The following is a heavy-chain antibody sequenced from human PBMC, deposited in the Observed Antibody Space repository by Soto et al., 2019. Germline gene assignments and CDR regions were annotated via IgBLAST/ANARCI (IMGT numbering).Heavy chain of an antibody. V-gene: IGHV4-31*03. CDR2: IFYSGNA. CDR3: AETAACKDLDF. J-gene: IGHJ4*02. D-gene: IGHD6-13*01. CDR1: GGSISSGGYY. Sequence: QVQLQESGPGLVKPSQTLSLTCTVSGGSISSGGYYWSWIRQHPGKGLEWIGYIFYSGNAYYNPSLNSGVTMPVDTSNNQFSLKLNSVTAADTAVYYGAETAACKDLDFWGQGTLVTVPS.